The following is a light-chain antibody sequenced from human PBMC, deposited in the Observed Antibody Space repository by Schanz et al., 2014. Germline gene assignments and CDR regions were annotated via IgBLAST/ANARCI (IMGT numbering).Light chain of an antibody. Sequence: QSALTQPPSASGSPGQSVTISCTGTSSDVGGYSYVSWYQLHPGKAPKLMIFGVSKRPSGVPDRFSGSRSGNTASLTVSGLQAEDEADYYCSSHSLTSILVFGGGTKVTVL. CDR1: SSDVGGYSY. CDR3: SSHSLTSILV. V-gene: IGLV2-8*01. J-gene: IGLJ2*01. CDR2: GVS.